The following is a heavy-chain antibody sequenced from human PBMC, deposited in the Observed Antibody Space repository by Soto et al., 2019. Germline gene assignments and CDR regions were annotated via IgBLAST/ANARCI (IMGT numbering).Heavy chain of an antibody. V-gene: IGHV3-72*01. CDR3: VREGFITLDH. CDR2: TRNKPEGYTT. J-gene: IGHJ4*02. CDR1: GFSVRDHY. Sequence: EVQLVESGGGVVQPGGSLRLSCAASGFSVRDHYMDWVRQAPGKGLEWVVVTRNKPEGYTTAHAASVKGRFGISRDDSESSVYRQINSLKIEDTAVYYCVREGFITLDHWGQGILVTVSS.